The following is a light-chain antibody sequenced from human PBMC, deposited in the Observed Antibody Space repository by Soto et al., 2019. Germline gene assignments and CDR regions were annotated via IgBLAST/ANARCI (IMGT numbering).Light chain of an antibody. CDR3: QQYNNWPRT. Sequence: EIVMTQSPATMSVSPGERATLSGRASQSVSSNLAWYQQKPGQAPRLLIYGASTRATGIPARFSGSGSGTEFTLTISRLQSEDFAVYYCQQYNNWPRTFGQGPKVEIK. CDR1: QSVSSN. J-gene: IGKJ1*01. CDR2: GAS. V-gene: IGKV3-15*01.